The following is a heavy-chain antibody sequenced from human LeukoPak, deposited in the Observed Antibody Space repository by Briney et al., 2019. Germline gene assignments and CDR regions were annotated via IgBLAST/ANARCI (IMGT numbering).Heavy chain of an antibody. CDR3: ARDLMGHQDYYDSSGYYGGDY. V-gene: IGHV4-39*07. Sequence: SETLSLTCTVSGGSISSSSYYWGWLRQPPGKGPEWIGSIYYSGSTYYNPSLKSRVTISVDTSKNQFSLKLSSVTAADTAVYYCARDLMGHQDYYDSSGYYGGDYWGQGTLVTVSS. CDR1: GGSISSSSYY. D-gene: IGHD3-22*01. J-gene: IGHJ4*02. CDR2: IYYSGST.